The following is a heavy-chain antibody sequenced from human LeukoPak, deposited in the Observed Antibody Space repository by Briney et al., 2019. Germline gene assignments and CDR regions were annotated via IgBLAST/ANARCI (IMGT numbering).Heavy chain of an antibody. J-gene: IGHJ5*02. Sequence: QPGGSLRLSCAPSGFTFRSYWMHWVRQAPGKGLVWVSRINSDGSSTSYADSVKGRFTISRDNAKNSLYVQMNSRRAEDTAVYYCARGGLRRFDPWGQGTLVTVSS. D-gene: IGHD3-16*01. CDR2: INSDGSST. V-gene: IGHV3-74*01. CDR1: GFTFRSYW. CDR3: ARGGLRRFDP.